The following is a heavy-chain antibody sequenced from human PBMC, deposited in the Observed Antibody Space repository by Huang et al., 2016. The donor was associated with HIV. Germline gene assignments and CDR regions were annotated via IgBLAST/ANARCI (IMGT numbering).Heavy chain of an antibody. Sequence: QVLLVQAGAEVRKPGSSVKVSCTAFGGTFSSYAISWVRQAPGQGREWMGGIIPIVGTANYTQKCQGRVTITVDESTNTGYMELTRLTSEDTAVYYCARTAYSYGFRQGYNWFDPWGQGTPVTVSS. D-gene: IGHD5-18*01. V-gene: IGHV1-69*13. CDR3: ARTAYSYGFRQGYNWFDP. J-gene: IGHJ5*02. CDR1: GGTFSSYA. CDR2: IIPIVGTA.